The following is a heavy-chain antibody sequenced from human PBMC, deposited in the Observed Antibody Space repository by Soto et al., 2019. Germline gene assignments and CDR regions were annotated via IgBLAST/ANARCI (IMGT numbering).Heavy chain of an antibody. V-gene: IGHV5-51*01. Sequence: GESLKISCQGSGYSFTSYWIGWVRQMPGKGLEWMGIIYPGDSDTRYSPSFQGQVTISADKSIGTAYLQWSSLKASDTAMYYCARHSQDYSNYVPSDVMDVWGQGTTVTVSS. CDR2: IYPGDSDT. J-gene: IGHJ6*02. D-gene: IGHD4-4*01. CDR3: ARHSQDYSNYVPSDVMDV. CDR1: GYSFTSYW.